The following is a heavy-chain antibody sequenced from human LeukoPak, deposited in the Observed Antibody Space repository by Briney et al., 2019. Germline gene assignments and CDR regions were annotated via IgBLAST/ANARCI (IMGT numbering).Heavy chain of an antibody. V-gene: IGHV4-61*02. J-gene: IGHJ4*02. CDR1: GGSISSGSYY. CDR3: AREDDSSGYSLDY. CDR2: IYTSGST. D-gene: IGHD3-22*01. Sequence: SSETLSLTCTVAGGSISSGSYYWSWIRQPAGKGLEWIGRIYTSGSTNYNPSLKSRVTISVDTSKNQFSLKLSSVTAADSAVDYCAREDDSSGYSLDYWGQGTLVTVSS.